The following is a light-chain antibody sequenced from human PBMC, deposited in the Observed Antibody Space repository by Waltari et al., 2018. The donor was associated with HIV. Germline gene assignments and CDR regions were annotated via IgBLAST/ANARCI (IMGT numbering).Light chain of an antibody. CDR2: EVS. CDR1: SSDVGAYKY. J-gene: IGLJ3*02. Sequence: QSALTQPRSVSGSPGQSVTISCTGTSSDVGAYKYVSWYQQHPGKAPKLLIYEVSQRPSGVPARFSGSKSGNTASLTVSGLQAEDEADYHCMSYTGHNRWVFGGGTKLTVL. CDR3: MSYTGHNRWV. V-gene: IGLV2-11*01.